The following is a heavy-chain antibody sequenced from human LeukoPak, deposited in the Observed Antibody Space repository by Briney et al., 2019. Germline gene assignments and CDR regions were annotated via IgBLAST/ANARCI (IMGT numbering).Heavy chain of an antibody. D-gene: IGHD5-24*01. V-gene: IGHV4-61*02. CDR2: IYTSGST. Sequence: PSQTLSLTCDVSGGSITSDTYYWSWIRQPAGKGLEWIGRIYTSGSTNYNPSLKSRVTISVDTSKNQFSLKLSSVTAADTAVYYCARESHDGYNYRLAFDIWGQGTMVTVSS. J-gene: IGHJ3*02. CDR1: GGSITSDTYY. CDR3: ARESHDGYNYRLAFDI.